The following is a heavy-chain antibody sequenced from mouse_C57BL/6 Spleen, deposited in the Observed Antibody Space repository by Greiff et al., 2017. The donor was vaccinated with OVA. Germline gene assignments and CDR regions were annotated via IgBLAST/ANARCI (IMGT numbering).Heavy chain of an antibody. CDR2: INPNNGGT. CDR1: GYTFTDYY. Sequence: VQLQQSGPELVKPGASVKISCKASGYTFTDYYMNWVKQSHGKSLEWIGDINPNNGGTSYNQKFKGKATLTVDKSSSTAYMELRSLTSEDSAVYYCARPYGSSYPFAYWGQGTLVTVSA. J-gene: IGHJ3*01. V-gene: IGHV1-26*01. CDR3: ARPYGSSYPFAY. D-gene: IGHD1-1*01.